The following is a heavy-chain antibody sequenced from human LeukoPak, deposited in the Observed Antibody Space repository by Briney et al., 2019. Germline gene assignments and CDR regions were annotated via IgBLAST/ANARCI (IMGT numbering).Heavy chain of an antibody. CDR2: IYYSGST. V-gene: IGHV4-31*03. J-gene: IGHJ4*02. D-gene: IGHD4-17*01. Sequence: SQTLSLTCTVSGGSISSGGYYWSWIRQHPGKGLEWIGYIYYSGSTYYNPSLKSRVTISVDTSKNQFSLKLSSVTAADTAMYYCARARGGTVTTSPFDYWGQGTLVTVSS. CDR1: GGSISSGGYY. CDR3: ARARGGTVTTSPFDY.